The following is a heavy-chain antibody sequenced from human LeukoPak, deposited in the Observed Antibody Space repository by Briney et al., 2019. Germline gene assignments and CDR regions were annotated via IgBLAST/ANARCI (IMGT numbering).Heavy chain of an antibody. V-gene: IGHV1-69*04. Sequence: GSSVKVSCKASGGTFSSYAISWVRQAPGQGLEWMGRIIPILGIANYAQKFQGRVTITADKSTSTAYMELSSLRSEDTAVYYCARDCSSTSCYTSFDYWGQGTLVTVSS. D-gene: IGHD2-2*02. CDR1: GGTFSSYA. CDR3: ARDCSSTSCYTSFDY. CDR2: IIPILGIA. J-gene: IGHJ4*02.